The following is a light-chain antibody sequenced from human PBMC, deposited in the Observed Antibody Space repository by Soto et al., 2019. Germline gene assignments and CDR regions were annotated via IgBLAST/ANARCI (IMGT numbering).Light chain of an antibody. CDR1: QSVGSN. CDR2: SAS. Sequence: EIVLTQSPATLSVSPGERATLSCRASQSVGSNLAWYQQKPGQAPRLLIYSASTRATGIPARFSGGGSGTEFTLTISSLQSEDFAVYYCQQFYNWPWTFGQGTKVEIK. CDR3: QQFYNWPWT. V-gene: IGKV3-15*01. J-gene: IGKJ1*01.